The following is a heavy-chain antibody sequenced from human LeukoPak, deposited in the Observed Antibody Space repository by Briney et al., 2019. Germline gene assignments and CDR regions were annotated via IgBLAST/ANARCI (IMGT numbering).Heavy chain of an antibody. D-gene: IGHD2-2*01. CDR3: ARLRSVVPAAFDY. J-gene: IGHJ4*02. CDR1: GFTFSSYS. Sequence: GSLRLSCAAPGFTFSSYSMNWVRQAPGKGLEWVSSISSSSSYIYYADSVKGRFTISRDNAKNSLYLQMNSLRAEDTAVYYCARLRSVVPAAFDYWGQGTLVTVSS. V-gene: IGHV3-21*01. CDR2: ISSSSSYI.